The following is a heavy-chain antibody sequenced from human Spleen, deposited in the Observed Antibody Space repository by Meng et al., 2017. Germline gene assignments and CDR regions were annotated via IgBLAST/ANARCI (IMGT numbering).Heavy chain of an antibody. V-gene: IGHV3-23*01. CDR3: AKAYGSGSYSQVGY. D-gene: IGHD3-10*01. CDR1: GFSFSSYA. J-gene: IGHJ4*01. Sequence: GESLKISCAASGFSFSSYAMSWVRQAPGKGLEWVSGISGSGGTTYYADSVKGQFIISRDNSKNTLYLQMSSLRAEDTAVYYCAKAYGSGSYSQVGYWGQGKQVHVSS. CDR2: ISGSGGTT.